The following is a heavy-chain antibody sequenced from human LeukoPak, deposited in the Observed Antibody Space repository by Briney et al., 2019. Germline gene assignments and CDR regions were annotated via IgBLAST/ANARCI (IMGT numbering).Heavy chain of an antibody. J-gene: IGHJ4*02. Sequence: GGSLRLSCGVSGFTFTSYWMNWVRQAPGKGLEWVASIKQEGGEKSYVDSVKGRFTISRDNAKNSLYLQMSGLRAEDTAVYYCARDVEGVSGWYGGGVFIWGQGTLVTVSS. CDR1: GFTFTSYW. D-gene: IGHD6-19*01. CDR3: ARDVEGVSGWYGGGVFI. V-gene: IGHV3-7*01. CDR2: IKQEGGEK.